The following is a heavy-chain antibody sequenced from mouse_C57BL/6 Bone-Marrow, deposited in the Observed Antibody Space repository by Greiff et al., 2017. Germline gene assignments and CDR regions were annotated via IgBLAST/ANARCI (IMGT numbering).Heavy chain of an antibody. Sequence: EVHLVESGGGLVKPGGSLKLSCAASGFTFSSYAMSWVRQTPEKRLEWVATISDGGSYTYYPDNVKGRFTISRDNAKNNLYLQMSHLKSEDTAMYYCARDDYFDYWGQGTTLTVSS. CDR1: GFTFSSYA. J-gene: IGHJ2*01. CDR3: ARDDYFDY. V-gene: IGHV5-4*01. CDR2: ISDGGSYT.